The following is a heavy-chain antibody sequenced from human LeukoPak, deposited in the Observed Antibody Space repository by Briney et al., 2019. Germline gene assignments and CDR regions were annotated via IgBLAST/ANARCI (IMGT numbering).Heavy chain of an antibody. CDR1: GYTFTGYY. D-gene: IGHD5-12*01. V-gene: IGHV1-2*04. CDR2: INPNSGGT. Sequence: GASVKVSCKASGYTFTGYYMHWVRQAPGQGLEWMGWINPNSGGTNYAQKFQGWITMTRDTSISTAYMELSRLRSDDTAVYYCARSDSGYDYWSWYFDYWGQGTLVTVSS. J-gene: IGHJ4*02. CDR3: ARSDSGYDYWSWYFDY.